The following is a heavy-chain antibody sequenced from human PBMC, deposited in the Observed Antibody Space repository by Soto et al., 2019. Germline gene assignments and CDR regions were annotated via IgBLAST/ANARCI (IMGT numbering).Heavy chain of an antibody. J-gene: IGHJ2*01. D-gene: IGHD2-8*01. Sequence: QVQLQESGPGLVKPSQTLSLTCTVSGGSISSGDYYWSWIRQPPGKGLEWIGYIYYSGTTYYNPSLKXRXTISXXTSXXQXXXXXXXXXAXXXXVXXXXXXXXXXXXXXXXXGRGTLVXVSS. V-gene: IGHV4-30-4*01. CDR1: GGSISSGDYY. CDR3: XXXXXXXXXXXXX. CDR2: IYYSGTT.